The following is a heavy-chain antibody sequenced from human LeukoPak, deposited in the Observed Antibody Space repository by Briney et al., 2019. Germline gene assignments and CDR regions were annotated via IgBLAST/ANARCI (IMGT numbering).Heavy chain of an antibody. CDR2: ISSSSSYI. J-gene: IGHJ3*02. V-gene: IGHV3-21*01. D-gene: IGHD3-3*01. CDR3: ARKYYDFWSGYSHAFDI. CDR1: GFTFSSYS. Sequence: PGGSLRLSSAASGFTFSSYSMNWVRQAPGKGLEWVSSISSSSSYIYYADSVKGRFTISRDNAKNSLYLQMNSLRAEDTAVYYCARKYYDFWSGYSHAFDIWGQGTMVTVSS.